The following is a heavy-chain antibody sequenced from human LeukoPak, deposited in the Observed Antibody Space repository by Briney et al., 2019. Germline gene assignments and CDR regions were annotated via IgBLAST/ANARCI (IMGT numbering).Heavy chain of an antibody. J-gene: IGHJ4*02. D-gene: IGHD1-26*01. V-gene: IGHV1-8*01. CDR3: ARGGSYYDFDY. Sequence: ASVKVSCKASGYTFTSYDFNWVRQPPGQGLEWMGWMNPNSGNTGYAQKFQGRVTMTRNTSISTAYMELSSLRSEDTAVYYCARGGSYYDFDYWGQGTLVTVSS. CDR2: MNPNSGNT. CDR1: GYTFTSYD.